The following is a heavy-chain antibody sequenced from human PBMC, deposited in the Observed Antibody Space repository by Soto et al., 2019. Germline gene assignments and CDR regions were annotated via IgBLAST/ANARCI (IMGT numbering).Heavy chain of an antibody. CDR1: GFIFSNYA. J-gene: IGHJ4*02. V-gene: IGHV3-23*01. D-gene: IGHD4-17*01. Sequence: QRGESLKISCTASGFIFSNYAMSWVRQAPGKGLEWVSAVSGRSGSTYYADSVKGRFTISRDNSNNTLYLQMSSLRAEDSAVYYCAKAPEWGTVTNRFDYWGQGTLVTVSS. CDR2: VSGRSGST. CDR3: AKAPEWGTVTNRFDY.